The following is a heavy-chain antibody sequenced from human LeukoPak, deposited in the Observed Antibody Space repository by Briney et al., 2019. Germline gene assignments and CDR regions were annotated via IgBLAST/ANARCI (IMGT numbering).Heavy chain of an antibody. CDR2: ISAYNGNT. CDR1: GYTFTSYG. V-gene: IGHV1-18*01. D-gene: IGHD6-6*01. J-gene: IGHJ6*03. CDR3: ARGTLSVAARPVEYYYYYYYMDV. Sequence: ASVKVSCKASGYTFTSYGISWVRQAPGQGLEWMGWISAYNGNTNYAQKLQGRVTMTTDTSTSTAYMELRSLRSDDTAVYYCARGTLSVAARPVEYYYYYYYMDVWGKGTAVTVSS.